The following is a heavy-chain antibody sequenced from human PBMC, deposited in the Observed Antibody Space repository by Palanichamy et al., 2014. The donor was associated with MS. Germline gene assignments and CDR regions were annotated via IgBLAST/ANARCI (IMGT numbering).Heavy chain of an antibody. CDR3: AQYCTGGKCYWKNWFDP. CDR1: GFTFSNYW. D-gene: IGHD2-15*01. V-gene: IGHV3-7*01. J-gene: IGHJ5*02. Sequence: EVQLVESGGGLVQPGGSLRLSCAASGFTFSNYWMSWVRQAPGKGLEWVANIKQDGSEKYYVGSVKGRFTTSRDNAKNSLYLQMKSLRAEDTAVYYCAQYCTGGKCYWKNWFDPWGQGTLVTVSS. CDR2: IKQDGSEK.